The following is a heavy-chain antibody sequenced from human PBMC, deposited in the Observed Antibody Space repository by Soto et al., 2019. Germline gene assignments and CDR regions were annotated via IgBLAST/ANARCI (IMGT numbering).Heavy chain of an antibody. CDR2: IYYSGST. Sequence: SETLSLTCTVSGGSISSYYWSWIRQPPGKGLEWIGYIYYSGSTNYNPSLKSRVTISVDTSKNQFSLKLSSVTAADTAVYYCARVGRGWNDGSYYYDMDVWGKGTTATVSS. D-gene: IGHD1-1*01. J-gene: IGHJ6*04. CDR3: ARVGRGWNDGSYYYDMDV. V-gene: IGHV4-59*01. CDR1: GGSISSYY.